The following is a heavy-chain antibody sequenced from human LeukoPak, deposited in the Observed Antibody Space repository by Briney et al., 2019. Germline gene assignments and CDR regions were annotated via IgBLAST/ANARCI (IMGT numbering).Heavy chain of an antibody. J-gene: IGHJ6*03. CDR3: TSAGNGDYRGGSYYYYLDV. CDR2: IKSKTAGGTT. CDR1: GFTFSNAW. D-gene: IGHD4-17*01. Sequence: GGSLRLSCAASGFTFSNAWMSRVRQAPGKGLEWVGRIKSKTAGGTTDYAAPVKGRFTISRDDSKNTLYLQMNSLKTEDTAVYYCTSAGNGDYRGGSYYYYLDVWGTGTTVTIS. V-gene: IGHV3-15*01.